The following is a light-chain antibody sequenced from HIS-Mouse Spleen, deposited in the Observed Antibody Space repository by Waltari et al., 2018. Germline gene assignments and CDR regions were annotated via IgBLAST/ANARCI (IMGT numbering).Light chain of an antibody. CDR3: CSYAGSSTWV. V-gene: IGLV2-14*03. J-gene: IGLJ3*02. Sequence: QSALTQPASVSGSPGQSITISCTGNSSDVGGYNYVPWYQQHPRKAPKLMMYDVSNRPSGVSNRFSGSKAGNTASLTISGLQAEDEADYYCCSYAGSSTWVFGGGTKLTVL. CDR2: DVS. CDR1: SSDVGGYNY.